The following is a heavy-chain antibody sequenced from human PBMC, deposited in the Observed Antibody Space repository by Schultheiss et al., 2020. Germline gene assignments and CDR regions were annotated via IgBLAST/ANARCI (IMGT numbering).Heavy chain of an antibody. V-gene: IGHV3-33*06. CDR1: GFTFSRYG. J-gene: IGHJ3*02. CDR2: IWYDGSNK. D-gene: IGHD3-22*01. Sequence: GGSLRLSCAASGFTFSRYGMHWVRQAPGKGLEWVAIIWYDGSNKYYADSVKGRFSISRDNSKNTLYLQMNSLRVEDTAVYYCAKDSGAYFNSYDAFDTWGQGTLVTVSS. CDR3: AKDSGAYFNSYDAFDT.